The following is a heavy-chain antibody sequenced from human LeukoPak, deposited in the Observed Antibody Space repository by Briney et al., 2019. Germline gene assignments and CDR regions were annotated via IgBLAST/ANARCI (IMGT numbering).Heavy chain of an antibody. D-gene: IGHD3-10*01. CDR3: ARDSVRGVTVLRPYDYYYMDV. CDR1: GFTFSSYT. V-gene: IGHV3-21*01. J-gene: IGHJ6*03. Sequence: PGGSLRLSCAASGFTFSSYTMNWVRQAPGKGLEWVSSITSRSSYIYYADSVKGRFTISRDNAKNSLYLQMNSLRAEDTAVYYCARDSVRGVTVLRPYDYYYMDVWGKGTTVTISS. CDR2: ITSRSSYI.